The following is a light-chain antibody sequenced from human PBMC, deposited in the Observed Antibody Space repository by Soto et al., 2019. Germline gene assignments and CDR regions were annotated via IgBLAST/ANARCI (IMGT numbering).Light chain of an antibody. Sequence: DIVMTQSPDSLAVSLGERATINCKSSQSVLYSSNNKNYLAWYQQKPGQPPKLLIYWASTRECGVPDRFSGSGSGTDFTLTISSLQAEDVAAYYCQQYYSTPLTFGGGTKVEIK. CDR1: QSVLYSSNNKNY. V-gene: IGKV4-1*01. CDR3: QQYYSTPLT. CDR2: WAS. J-gene: IGKJ4*01.